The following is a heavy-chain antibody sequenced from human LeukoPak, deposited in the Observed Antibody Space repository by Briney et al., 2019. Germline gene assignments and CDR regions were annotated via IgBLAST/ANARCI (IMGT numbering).Heavy chain of an antibody. V-gene: IGHV3-23*01. D-gene: IGHD6-19*01. CDR1: GFSLRNYA. CDR2: ISSSGDAT. J-gene: IGHJ4*02. CDR3: AKDRRRTRGWYVVDY. Sequence: SGGSLRLYCAASGFSLRNYAMAWLRQAPGKGLEGVSVISSSGDATYYADSVKGRFTISRDNSKNTLYLQMNSLRAEDTAVYYCAKDRRRTRGWYVVDYWGQGTLVTVSS.